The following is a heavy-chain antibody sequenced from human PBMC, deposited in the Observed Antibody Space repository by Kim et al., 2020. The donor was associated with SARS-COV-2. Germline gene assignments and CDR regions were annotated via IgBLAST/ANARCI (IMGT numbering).Heavy chain of an antibody. CDR3: ATTTSGWIFDY. V-gene: IGHV3-23*03. CDR2: T. D-gene: IGHD6-19*01. J-gene: IGHJ4*02. Sequence: TFYADSLKGRFTISSDNSKNTLYLQINSLRAEDTAVYYCATTTSGWIFDYWGQGTMVTVSS.